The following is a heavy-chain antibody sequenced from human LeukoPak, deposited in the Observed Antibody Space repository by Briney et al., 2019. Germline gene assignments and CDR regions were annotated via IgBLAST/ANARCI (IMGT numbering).Heavy chain of an antibody. D-gene: IGHD5-18*01. J-gene: IGHJ6*02. CDR3: AKGGYSYGPTYDYYYGMDV. CDR1: GFTFSSYA. CDR2: ISGSGGST. Sequence: GGSLRLSCAASGFTFSSYAMSWVRPAPGKGLEWVSAISGSGGSTYYADSVKGRFTISRDNSKNTLYLQMNSLRAEDTAVYYCAKGGYSYGPTYDYYYGMDVWGQGTTVTVSS. V-gene: IGHV3-23*01.